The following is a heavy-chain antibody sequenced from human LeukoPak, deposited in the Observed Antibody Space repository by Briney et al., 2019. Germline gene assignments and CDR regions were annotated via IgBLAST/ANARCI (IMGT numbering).Heavy chain of an antibody. J-gene: IGHJ4*02. CDR2: INSDGSSI. V-gene: IGHV3-74*01. CDR1: GFTFSSYW. Sequence: GGSLRLSCAASGFTFSSYWMHWVRQAPGKGLVWVSRINSDGSSITYADSVKGRFTISRDNAKESLYLQMNSLRAEDTTLYFCARDKVSVIPALDYWGQGTLVIVSS. D-gene: IGHD2/OR15-2a*01. CDR3: ARDKVSVIPALDY.